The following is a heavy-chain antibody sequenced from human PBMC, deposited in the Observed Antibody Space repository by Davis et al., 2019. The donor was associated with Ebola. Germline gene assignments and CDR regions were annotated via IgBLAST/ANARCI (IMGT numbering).Heavy chain of an antibody. J-gene: IGHJ6*04. CDR2: YYYTGST. CDR3: ARGIQLWLYGMDV. D-gene: IGHD5-18*01. V-gene: IGHV4-30-4*07. Sequence: SETLSLTCAVSGGFVSSGGYSWSWIRQPPGKGLEWIGYYYYTGSTYYSPSLKSRVTISVDTSKNQFSLKLSSVTAADTAVYYCARGIQLWLYGMDVWGKGTTVTVSS. CDR1: GGFVSSGGYS.